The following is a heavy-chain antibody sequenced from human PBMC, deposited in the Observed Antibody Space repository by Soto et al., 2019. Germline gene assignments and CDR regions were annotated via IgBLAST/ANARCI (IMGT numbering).Heavy chain of an antibody. D-gene: IGHD6-6*01. Sequence: ASVKVSCKASGYTFPSYAMHWVRQAPGQRLEWMGWINPGDPNTKYSQKFQDRVTITRDTSASTAYMELSSLRSEDTAVYYCARAFTGSSPFWGLDVWGQGTTVTVSS. CDR2: INPGDPNT. V-gene: IGHV1-3*01. CDR1: GYTFPSYA. CDR3: ARAFTGSSPFWGLDV. J-gene: IGHJ6*02.